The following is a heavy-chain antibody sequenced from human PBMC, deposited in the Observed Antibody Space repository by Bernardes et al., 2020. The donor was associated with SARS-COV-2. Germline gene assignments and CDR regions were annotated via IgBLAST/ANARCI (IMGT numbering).Heavy chain of an antibody. J-gene: IGHJ4*02. V-gene: IGHV1-3*01. CDR3: ARGPLLWFGELLYPSIYFDY. Sequence: ASVKVSCKASGYTFTSYAMHWVRQAPGQRLEWMGWINAGNGNTKYSQKFQGRVTITRDTSASTAYMELSSLRSEDTDVYYCARGPLLWFGELLYPSIYFDYWGKGTMVTVSS. CDR2: INAGNGNT. D-gene: IGHD3-10*01. CDR1: GYTFTSYA.